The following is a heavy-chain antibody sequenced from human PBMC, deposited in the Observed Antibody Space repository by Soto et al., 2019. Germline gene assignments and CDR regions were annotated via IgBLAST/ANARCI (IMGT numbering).Heavy chain of an antibody. CDR2: ISQSGNT. D-gene: IGHD6-6*01. Sequence: SETLSLTCSIYSGSFSGYYWSWIRQPPGKGLEWIGEISQSGNTNYSPSLKSRVSISIDTSKKQFSLNLASVSAADTAVYYCARAPKVSGSSQTRPDLWGQGTLVTVSS. V-gene: IGHV4-34*01. CDR1: SGSFSGYY. CDR3: ARAPKVSGSSQTRPDL. J-gene: IGHJ5*02.